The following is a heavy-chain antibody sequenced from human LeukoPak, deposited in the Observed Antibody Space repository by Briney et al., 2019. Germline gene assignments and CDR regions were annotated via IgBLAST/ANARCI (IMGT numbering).Heavy chain of an antibody. CDR2: FDPEDGET. CDR1: GYTLTELS. Sequence: GASVKVSCKVSGYTLTELSMHWVRQAPGKGLEWMGGFDPEDGETIYAQKFQGRVTMTEDTSTDTAYMELSSLRSEDTAVYYCATGDYDYAWGSYRSPSRWGQGTLVTVSS. CDR3: ATGDYDYAWGSYRSPSR. J-gene: IGHJ4*02. D-gene: IGHD3-16*02. V-gene: IGHV1-24*01.